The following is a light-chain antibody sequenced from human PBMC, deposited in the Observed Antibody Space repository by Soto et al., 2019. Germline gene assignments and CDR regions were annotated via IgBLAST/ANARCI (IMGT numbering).Light chain of an antibody. CDR1: QSVGNN. CDR3: QQYGSSAS. V-gene: IGKV3D-20*01. Sequence: EIVMTQSPATLSVSPGERATLSCRASQSVGNNLAWYQQKPGLAPRLILYDTSFRATGIPDRFSGSGSGTDFTLTISRLDPEDFAVYYCQQYGSSASFGQGTKVDIK. CDR2: DTS. J-gene: IGKJ1*01.